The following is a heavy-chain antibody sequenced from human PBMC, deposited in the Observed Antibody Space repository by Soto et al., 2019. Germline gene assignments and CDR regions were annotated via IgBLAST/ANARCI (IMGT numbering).Heavy chain of an antibody. CDR3: ARAVIEGSHRGWFDP. D-gene: IGHD2-21*01. CDR2: INPNSGGT. CDR1: GYTFTGYY. Sequence: ASVKVSCKASGYTFTGYYMHWVRQAPGQGLEWMGWINPNSGGTNYAQKFQGWVTMTRDTSISTAYMELSRLRSDDTAVYYCARAVIEGSHRGWFDPWGQGTLVTVYS. J-gene: IGHJ5*02. V-gene: IGHV1-2*04.